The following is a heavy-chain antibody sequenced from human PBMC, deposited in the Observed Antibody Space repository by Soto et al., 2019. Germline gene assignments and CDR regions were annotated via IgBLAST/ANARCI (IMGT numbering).Heavy chain of an antibody. Sequence: GGSLRLSCAASVFTFSSYEMNWVRQAPGKGLEWVSYISSSGSTIYYADSVKGRFTISRDNAKNSMYLQMNSLRAEDTAVYYCARDLFAAGKVYWGQGTLATVSS. CDR1: VFTFSSYE. D-gene: IGHD6-13*01. CDR3: ARDLFAAGKVY. CDR2: ISSSGSTI. V-gene: IGHV3-48*03. J-gene: IGHJ4*02.